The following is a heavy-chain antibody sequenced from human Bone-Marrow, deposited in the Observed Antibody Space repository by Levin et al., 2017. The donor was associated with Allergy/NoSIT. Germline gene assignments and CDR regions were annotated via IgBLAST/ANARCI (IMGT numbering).Heavy chain of an antibody. CDR2: INPNSGGT. Sequence: ASVKVSCKASGYTFTGYYMHWVRQAPGQGLEWMGRINPNSGGTNYAQKFQGRVTMTRDTSISTAYMELSRLRSDDTAVYYCARDNNWNDLAYYYYYMDVWGKGTTVTVSS. J-gene: IGHJ6*03. V-gene: IGHV1-2*06. CDR1: GYTFTGYY. D-gene: IGHD1-20*01. CDR3: ARDNNWNDLAYYYYYMDV.